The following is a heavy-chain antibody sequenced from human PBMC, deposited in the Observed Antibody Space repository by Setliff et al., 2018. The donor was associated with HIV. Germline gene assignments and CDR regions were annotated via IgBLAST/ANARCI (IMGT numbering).Heavy chain of an antibody. CDR3: AAWGPRYSYAPYFFDS. J-gene: IGHJ4*02. CDR1: GGSFSDHY. D-gene: IGHD5-18*01. Sequence: SETLSLTCAVYGGSFSDHYWTWIRQPPGKGLEWIGEINQSGISNFNPSLKSRVTMPIDTPKNQFSLKLSSVTAADTAVYYCAAWGPRYSYAPYFFDSWGQGTLVTSPQ. V-gene: IGHV4-34*01. CDR2: INQSGIS.